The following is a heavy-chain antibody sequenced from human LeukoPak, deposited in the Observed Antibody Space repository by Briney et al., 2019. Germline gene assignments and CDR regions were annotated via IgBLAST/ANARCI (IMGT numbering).Heavy chain of an antibody. V-gene: IGHV1-46*01. CDR1: GYTFTSYY. CDR2: INPSGGST. CDR3: ATGRRAGLHRQYYFDY. D-gene: IGHD5-24*01. Sequence: ASVKVSCKASGYTFTSYYMHWVRQAPGQGLEWMGIINPSGGSTSYAQKFQGRVTMTRDTSTSTVYMELSSLRSEDTAVYYCATGRRAGLHRQYYFDYWGQGTLVTVSS. J-gene: IGHJ4*02.